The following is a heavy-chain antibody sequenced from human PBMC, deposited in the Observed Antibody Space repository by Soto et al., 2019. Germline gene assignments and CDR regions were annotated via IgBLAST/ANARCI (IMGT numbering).Heavy chain of an antibody. CDR2: ISHTGLT. CDR3: ARAEGITGSTWFDP. CDR1: GGSINSGDYY. Sequence: SETLSLTXTVSGGSINSGDYYWSWIRQSPGKGLEWIAYISHTGLTDFNPSLKSRLSISEDTSKNQIYLKLNSVTAADTAVYYCARAEGITGSTWFDPWGHGVLVTVSS. D-gene: IGHD1-7*01. V-gene: IGHV4-30-4*01. J-gene: IGHJ5*02.